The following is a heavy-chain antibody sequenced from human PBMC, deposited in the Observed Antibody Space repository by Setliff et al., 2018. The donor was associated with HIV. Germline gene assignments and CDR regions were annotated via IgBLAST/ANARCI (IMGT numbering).Heavy chain of an antibody. CDR2: IDSNGRP. CDR3: ARLCSNGVCRPVGDHVFDV. Sequence: SETLSLTCIVSGAGISGYSWSWIRQPPGKGLEWIGDIDSNGRPNYNTSLNSRLTVSADPSKNQIAMKLSSVTAADTAIYYCARLCSNGVCRPVGDHVFDVWGQGTMVTVSS. J-gene: IGHJ3*01. V-gene: IGHV4-4*09. CDR1: GAGISGYS. D-gene: IGHD2-8*01.